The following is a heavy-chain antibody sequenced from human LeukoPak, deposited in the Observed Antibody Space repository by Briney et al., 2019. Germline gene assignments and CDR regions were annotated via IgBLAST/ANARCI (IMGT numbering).Heavy chain of an antibody. D-gene: IGHD3-9*01. CDR3: ARDRRGYDILTGYRTYHYYYYMDV. CDR1: GGSISSFY. CDR2: IYYSGNT. V-gene: IGHV4-59*01. J-gene: IGHJ6*03. Sequence: PSETLSLTCTVSGGSISSFYWSWIRQSPGKELEWIGYIYYSGNTKYNPSLKSRITMAVDTSKNQVSLKLRSVTAADTAVYYCARDRRGYDILTGYRTYHYYYYMDVWGKGTTVTISS.